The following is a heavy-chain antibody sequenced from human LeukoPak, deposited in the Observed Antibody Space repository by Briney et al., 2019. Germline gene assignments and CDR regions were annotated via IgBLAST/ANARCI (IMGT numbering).Heavy chain of an antibody. CDR1: GGSISSSSYY. V-gene: IGHV4-39*07. CDR3: ASLAAAGTYY. CDR2: IYYSGST. J-gene: IGHJ4*02. Sequence: SETLSLTCTVSGGSISSSSYYWGWIRQPPGKGLEWIGSIYYSGSTNYNPSLKSRVTISVDTSKNQFSLKLSSVTAADTAVYYCASLAAAGTYYWGQGTLVTVSS. D-gene: IGHD6-13*01.